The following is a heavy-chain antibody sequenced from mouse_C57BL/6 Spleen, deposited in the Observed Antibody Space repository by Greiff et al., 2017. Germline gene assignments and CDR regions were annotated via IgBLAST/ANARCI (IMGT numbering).Heavy chain of an antibody. J-gene: IGHJ2*01. CDR3: ARTRGYDVGY. CDR1: GYTFTSYW. D-gene: IGHD2-2*01. V-gene: IGHV1-61*01. CDR2: IYPSDSET. Sequence: QVHVKQPGAELVRPGSSVKLSCKASGYTFTSYWMDWVKQRPGQGLEWIGNIYPSDSETNYNQKFKDKATLTVAKSSSTAYMQLSSLTSEDSAVYDCARTRGYDVGYWGQGTTLTVSS.